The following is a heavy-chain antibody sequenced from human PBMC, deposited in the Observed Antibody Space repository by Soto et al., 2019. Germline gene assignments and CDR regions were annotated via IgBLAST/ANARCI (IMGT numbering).Heavy chain of an antibody. V-gene: IGHV3-30-3*01. CDR1: GFTFSSYA. J-gene: IGHJ6*02. Sequence: QVQLVESGGGVVQPGRSLRLSCAASGFTFSSYAMHWVRQAPGKGLEWVAVISYDGSNKYYADAVKGRFTISRDNSKNTPYLQMHSLRAEDTAVYYCARDRLRYNWNDFPYYYYGMDVWGQGTTVTVSS. CDR2: ISYDGSNK. D-gene: IGHD1-1*01. CDR3: ARDRLRYNWNDFPYYYYGMDV.